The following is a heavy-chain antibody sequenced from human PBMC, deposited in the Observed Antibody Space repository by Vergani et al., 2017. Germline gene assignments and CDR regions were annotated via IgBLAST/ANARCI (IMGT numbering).Heavy chain of an antibody. D-gene: IGHD3-22*01. CDR1: GGSLSGYY. Sequence: QVQLQESGPGLLRPSETLSLTCTVSGGSLSGYYWNWIRQTPGEGLEWIGRIYTSGSTNYNPSLKSRVTISVDTSKNQFSLKLSSVTAADTAVYYCARSGGYYSYYYYGMDVWGQGTTVTVSS. V-gene: IGHV4-4*08. J-gene: IGHJ6*02. CDR3: ARSGGYYSYYYYGMDV. CDR2: IYTSGST.